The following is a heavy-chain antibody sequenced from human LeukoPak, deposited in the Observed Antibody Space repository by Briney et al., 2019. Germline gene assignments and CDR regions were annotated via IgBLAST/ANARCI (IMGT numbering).Heavy chain of an antibody. CDR1: GYTFTSYD. J-gene: IGHJ4*02. CDR2: MNPNSGNT. D-gene: IGHD6-13*01. Sequence: ASVKVSCKASGYTFTSYDINWVRQATGQGLEWMGWMNPNSGNTGYAQKFQGRVTMTRNTSISTAYMELSSLRSEDTAVYYCARDQPAAGTVDYWGQGTLVTVSS. CDR3: ARDQPAAGTVDY. V-gene: IGHV1-8*01.